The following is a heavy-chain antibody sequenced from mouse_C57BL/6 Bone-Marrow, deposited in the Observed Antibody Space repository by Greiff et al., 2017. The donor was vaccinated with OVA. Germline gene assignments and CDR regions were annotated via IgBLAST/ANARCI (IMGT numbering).Heavy chain of an antibody. CDR2: IDPETGGT. CDR3: TSRLRLFAY. CDR1: GYTFTDYE. V-gene: IGHV1-15*01. J-gene: IGHJ3*01. Sequence: VQRVESGAELVRPGASVTLSCKASGYTFTDYEMHWVKQTPVHGLEWIGAIDPETGGTAYNQKFKGKAILTADKSSSTAYMELRSLTSEDSAVYYCTSRLRLFAYWGQGTLVTVSA. D-gene: IGHD2-4*01.